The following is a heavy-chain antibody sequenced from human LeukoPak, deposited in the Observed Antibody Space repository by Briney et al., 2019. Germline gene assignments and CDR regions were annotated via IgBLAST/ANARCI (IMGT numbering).Heavy chain of an antibody. CDR2: IIPIFGTA. D-gene: IGHD3-3*01. J-gene: IGHJ4*02. CDR3: ARAYDFWSGYYFIEFDY. Sequence: SVKVSCKASGGTFSSYAISWVRQAPGQGLEWMGGIIPIFGTANYAQKFQGRVTITADESTSTAYMELSSLRSEDTAAYYCARAYDFWSGYYFIEFDYWGQGTLVTVSS. CDR1: GGTFSSYA. V-gene: IGHV1-69*01.